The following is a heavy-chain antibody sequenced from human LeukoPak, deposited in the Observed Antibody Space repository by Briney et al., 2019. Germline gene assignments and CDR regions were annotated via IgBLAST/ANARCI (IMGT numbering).Heavy chain of an antibody. CDR3: ARVKGRWLQFIDY. V-gene: IGHV3-72*01. D-gene: IGHD5-12*01. CDR2: TRNKANSYTT. J-gene: IGHJ4*02. Sequence: GGSLRLSCAASGFTFSDHYMDWVRQAQGKGLEWVGRTRNKANSYTTEYAASVKGRFTISRDDSKNSLYLQMNSLKTEDTAVYYCARVKGRWLQFIDYWGQGTLVTVSS. CDR1: GFTFSDHY.